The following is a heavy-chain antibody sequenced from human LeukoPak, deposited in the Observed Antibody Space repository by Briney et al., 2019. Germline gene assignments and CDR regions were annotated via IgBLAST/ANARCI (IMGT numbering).Heavy chain of an antibody. CDR3: ARATWLRFFDY. J-gene: IGHJ4*02. Sequence: SETPSLTCAVYGGSFSGYYWSWIRQPPGKGLEWIGEINHSGSTNYNPSLKSRVTISVDTSKNQFSLKLSSVTAADTAVYYCARATWLRFFDYWGQGTLVTVSS. CDR2: INHSGST. D-gene: IGHD5-12*01. CDR1: GGSFSGYY. V-gene: IGHV4-34*01.